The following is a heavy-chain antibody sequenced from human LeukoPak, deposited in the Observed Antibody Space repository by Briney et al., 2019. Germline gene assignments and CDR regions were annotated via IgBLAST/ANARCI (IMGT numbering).Heavy chain of an antibody. CDR3: ARPTTGPATQGYDS. V-gene: IGHV4-39*01. CDR1: GGSISSSPYY. Sequence: PSETLSLTCTVSGGSISSSPYYWAWIRQPPGRRLEWIGSIYYRGNTYHNPSLKSRVTISVDPSKNQFSLSVISVTAADTAVYFCARPTTGPATQGYDSWGQGILVTVAS. D-gene: IGHD1-1*01. CDR2: IYYRGNT. J-gene: IGHJ4*02.